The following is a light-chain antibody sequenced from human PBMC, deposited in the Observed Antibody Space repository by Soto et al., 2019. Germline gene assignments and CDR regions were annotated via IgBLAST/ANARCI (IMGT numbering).Light chain of an antibody. CDR2: DVS. CDR1: SSDVGGYNY. CDR3: FSYAGSYAVV. J-gene: IGLJ2*01. Sequence: QSVLTQPRSVSGSPGQSVTISCTGTSSDVGGYNYVSWYQQHPGKAPKLMIYDVSKRPSGVPDRFSGSKSGHTASLTISGLQAEDEADYYCFSYAGSYAVVFGGGTKVTVL. V-gene: IGLV2-11*01.